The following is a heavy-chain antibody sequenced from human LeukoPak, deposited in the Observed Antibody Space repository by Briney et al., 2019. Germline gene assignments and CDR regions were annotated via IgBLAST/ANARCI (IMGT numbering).Heavy chain of an antibody. D-gene: IGHD3-22*01. Sequence: GGSLRLSCAASGFTFSSYGMSWVRQAPGKGLEWVSAISGSGGSTYYADSVKGRFTISRDNSKNTLYLQMNSLRAEDTAVYYCAKAGYYYDSSGYPFSYYYMDVWGKGTTVTVS. V-gene: IGHV3-23*01. CDR1: GFTFSSYG. CDR3: AKAGYYYDSSGYPFSYYYMDV. CDR2: ISGSGGST. J-gene: IGHJ6*03.